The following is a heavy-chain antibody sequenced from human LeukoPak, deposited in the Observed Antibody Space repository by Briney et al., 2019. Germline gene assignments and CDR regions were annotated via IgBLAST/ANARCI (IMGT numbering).Heavy chain of an antibody. CDR1: GYSISSGYY. V-gene: IGHV4-38-2*02. CDR2: IYHSGST. CDR3: ARSEISFAFDI. J-gene: IGHJ3*02. Sequence: PSETLSLTCTVSGYSISSGYYWGWIRQPPGKGLEWIGSIYHSGSTYYNPSLKSRVTISVDTSKNQFSLKLSSVTAADTAVYYCARSEISFAFDIWGQGTMVTVSS. D-gene: IGHD3-16*01.